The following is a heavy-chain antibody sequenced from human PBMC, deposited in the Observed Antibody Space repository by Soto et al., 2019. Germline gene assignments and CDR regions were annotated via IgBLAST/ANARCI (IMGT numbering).Heavy chain of an antibody. CDR1: GFSLNNYG. Sequence: QVQLVESGGGVVQPGRSLRLSCAASGFSLNNYGMHWVRQAPGKGLEWVAVISHDGNYKDYADSVKGRFTMSRDSSKNALYMQMDSLRAEDMAVYYCARDRNFVFDYWGQGTLVAVSS. CDR3: ARDRNFVFDY. V-gene: IGHV3-33*01. CDR2: ISHDGNYK. D-gene: IGHD2-21*01. J-gene: IGHJ4*02.